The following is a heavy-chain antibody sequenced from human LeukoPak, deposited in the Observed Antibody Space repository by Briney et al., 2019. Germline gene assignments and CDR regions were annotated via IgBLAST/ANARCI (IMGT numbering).Heavy chain of an antibody. CDR3: ARESCSGGSCYSESYYYYGMDV. D-gene: IGHD2-15*01. CDR2: ISSSSSYI. CDR1: GFTFSSYS. Sequence: GGSLRLSCAASGFTFSSYSMNWVRQAPGKGLEWVSSISSSSSYIDYADSVKGRFTISRDNAKNSLYLQMNSLRAEDTAVYYCARESCSGGSCYSESYYYYGMDVWGQGTTVTVSS. V-gene: IGHV3-21*01. J-gene: IGHJ6*02.